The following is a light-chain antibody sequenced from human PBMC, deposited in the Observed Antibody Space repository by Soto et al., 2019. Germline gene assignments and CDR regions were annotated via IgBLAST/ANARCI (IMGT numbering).Light chain of an antibody. V-gene: IGLV3-25*03. CDR3: LSTDTGDTYV. CDR2: KDS. Sequence: SYELTQPPSVSVSPGQTARITCSGDALPKHYAYWYQQKPGQAPVLVIYKDSERPSGIPERFSGSSSGTTVTLTISGVQAEDEADYYCLSTDTGDTYVFGTGTKLTVL. CDR1: ALPKHY. J-gene: IGLJ1*01.